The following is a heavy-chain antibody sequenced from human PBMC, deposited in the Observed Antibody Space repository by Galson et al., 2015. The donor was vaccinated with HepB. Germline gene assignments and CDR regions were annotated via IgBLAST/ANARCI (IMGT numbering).Heavy chain of an antibody. V-gene: IGHV3-48*02. J-gene: IGHJ4*02. CDR1: GFTFSSYS. D-gene: IGHD6-19*01. CDR2: ISSSSSTI. Sequence: SLRLSCAASGFTFSSYSMNWVRQAPGKGLEWVSYISSSSSTIYYADSVKGRFTISRDNAKNSLYLQMNSLRDEDTAVYYCARDRGSSGWYSGEVYWGQGTLVTVSS. CDR3: ARDRGSSGWYSGEVY.